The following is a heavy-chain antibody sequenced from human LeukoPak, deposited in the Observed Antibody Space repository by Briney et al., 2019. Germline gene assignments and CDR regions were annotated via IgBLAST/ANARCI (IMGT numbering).Heavy chain of an antibody. CDR2: IYHSGST. D-gene: IGHD1-20*01. Sequence: SETLSLTCAVAGASISNSNWWTWVRQPPGKGLEWIGEIYHSGSTNYKPSLKSRATISVDKSKNQFSLKLSSVTAADSAVYYCASRAPRDNFNRYLPIDYWGQGTLVTVSS. CDR3: ASRAPRDNFNRYLPIDY. V-gene: IGHV4-4*02. CDR1: GASISNSNW. J-gene: IGHJ4*02.